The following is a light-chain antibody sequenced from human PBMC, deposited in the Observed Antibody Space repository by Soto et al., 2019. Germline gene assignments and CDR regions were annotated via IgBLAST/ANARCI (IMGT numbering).Light chain of an antibody. V-gene: IGKV3-20*01. CDR3: QQYVSWT. Sequence: EIVLTQSPGTLSVSPGERATLSCRASQTIGSNQLAWYQQKPGQAPSLLIYGTSSRATGIPGRFSGSGSGTDFTITITRLEPADYSIYYCQQYVSWTFGQGTKVEIK. J-gene: IGKJ1*01. CDR2: GTS. CDR1: QTIGSNQ.